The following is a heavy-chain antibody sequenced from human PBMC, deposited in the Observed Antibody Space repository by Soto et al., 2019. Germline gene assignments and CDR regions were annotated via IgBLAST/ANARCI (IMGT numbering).Heavy chain of an antibody. CDR3: AREYTYGSNFFDC. D-gene: IGHD5-18*01. J-gene: IGHJ4*02. CDR2: ISHSGST. V-gene: IGHV4-31*03. Sequence: QAQLQESGPGLVKPSQTLSLSCTVSGGSISSAAYYWSWIRQHPGKGLEWIGYISHSGSTYYTPSLKSRFIISADTSKNQFSLNLTSVTAADTAVYYCAREYTYGSNFFDCWGQGALVTVSS. CDR1: GGSISSAAYY.